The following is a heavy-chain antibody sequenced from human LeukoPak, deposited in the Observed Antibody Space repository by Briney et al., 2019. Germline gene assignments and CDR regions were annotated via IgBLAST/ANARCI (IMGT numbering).Heavy chain of an antibody. CDR1: GGSSSSGSYY. D-gene: IGHD2-2*02. J-gene: IGHJ4*02. Sequence: SQTLSLTCTVSGGSSSSGSYYWSWIRQPAGKGLEWIGRIYTSGSTNYNPSLKSRVTISVDMSKNQFSLKLSSVTAADTAVYYCARGLVVPAAINWGQGTLVTVSS. CDR2: IYTSGST. V-gene: IGHV4-61*02. CDR3: ARGLVVPAAIN.